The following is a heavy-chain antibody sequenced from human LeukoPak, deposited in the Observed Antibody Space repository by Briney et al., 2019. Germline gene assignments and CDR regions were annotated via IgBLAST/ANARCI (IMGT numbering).Heavy chain of an antibody. J-gene: IGHJ3*02. V-gene: IGHV1-46*01. CDR1: GYTFTSYY. Sequence: ASVKVSCKASGYTFTSYYMHWVRQAPGQGLEWMGIINPSGGSTSYAQKFQGRVTMTRDTSTSTVYMELSSLRSEDTAVYYCARHRLHRLYYDSSGYYHAAFDIWGQGTMVTVSS. D-gene: IGHD3-22*01. CDR2: INPSGGST. CDR3: ARHRLHRLYYDSSGYYHAAFDI.